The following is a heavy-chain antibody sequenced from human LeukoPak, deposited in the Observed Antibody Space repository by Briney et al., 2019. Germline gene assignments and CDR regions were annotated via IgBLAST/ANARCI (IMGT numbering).Heavy chain of an antibody. J-gene: IGHJ4*02. D-gene: IGHD2-8*01. Sequence: PGGSLRLSCTASGFTFSTYAMSWVRQAPGKGLEWASAITDSGGNTYYAAPVKGRFTISRDNSKNTLYLQMNSLRAEDTAAYYCARAGHCTNGICYTADFDYWGQGTLVTVSS. V-gene: IGHV3-23*01. CDR2: ITDSGGNT. CDR3: ARAGHCTNGICYTADFDY. CDR1: GFTFSTYA.